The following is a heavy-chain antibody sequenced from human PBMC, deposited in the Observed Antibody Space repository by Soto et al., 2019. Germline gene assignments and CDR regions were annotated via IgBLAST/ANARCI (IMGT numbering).Heavy chain of an antibody. V-gene: IGHV3-23*01. CDR3: AKEPTVVVVAARYWYFDL. Sequence: EVQLLESGGGLVQPGGSLRLSCAASGFTFSSYAMSWVRQAPGKGLEWVSAISGSGGSTYYADSVKGRFTISRDNSKNTRYLQMNSLRAEDTAVYYCAKEPTVVVVAARYWYFDLWGRGTLVTVSS. CDR1: GFTFSSYA. J-gene: IGHJ2*01. D-gene: IGHD2-15*01. CDR2: ISGSGGST.